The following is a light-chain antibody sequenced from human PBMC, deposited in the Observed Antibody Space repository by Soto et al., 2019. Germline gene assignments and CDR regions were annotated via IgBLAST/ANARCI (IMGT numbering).Light chain of an antibody. Sequence: QSALTQPDSVSESPGQSITISCTGTSSDVGGYNYVSWYQQHPGKAPKLMIYEVSNRPSGVSNRFSGSKSGNTASLTISGLQAEDEADYYCSSYTSSSTYVVFGGGTKLTVL. CDR3: SSYTSSSTYVV. J-gene: IGLJ2*01. V-gene: IGLV2-14*01. CDR1: SSDVGGYNY. CDR2: EVS.